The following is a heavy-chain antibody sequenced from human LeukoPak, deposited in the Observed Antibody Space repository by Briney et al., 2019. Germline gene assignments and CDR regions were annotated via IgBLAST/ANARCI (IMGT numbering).Heavy chain of an antibody. Sequence: ASVKVSCKASGYTFTSYYMHWVRQAPGQGLEWMGIINPSGGSTSYAQKFQGRVTMTRDTSTSTVYMELSSLRSEGTAVYYCARFGYDFWSGYTLRPWGQGTLVTVSS. J-gene: IGHJ5*02. CDR3: ARFGYDFWSGYTLRP. D-gene: IGHD3-3*01. CDR1: GYTFTSYY. V-gene: IGHV1-46*01. CDR2: INPSGGST.